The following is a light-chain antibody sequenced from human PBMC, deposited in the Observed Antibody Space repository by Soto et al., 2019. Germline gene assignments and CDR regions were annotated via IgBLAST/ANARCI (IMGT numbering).Light chain of an antibody. CDR2: EVS. CDR3: SSYTSSSTPYV. J-gene: IGLJ1*01. Sequence: QSFLTQPASVSWSPGQSITISCTGTSSDVGGYNYVSWYQQHPGKAPKLMIYEVSNRPSGVSNRFSGSKSGNTASLTISGLQAEDEADYYCSSYTSSSTPYVFGTGTKVTVL. V-gene: IGLV2-14*01. CDR1: SSDVGGYNY.